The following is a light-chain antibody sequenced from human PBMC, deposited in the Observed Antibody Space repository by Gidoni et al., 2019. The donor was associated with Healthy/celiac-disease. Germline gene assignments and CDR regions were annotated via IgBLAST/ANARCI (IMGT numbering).Light chain of an antibody. J-gene: IGKJ4*01. CDR3: QQYNSYPLT. Sequence: DIQMTQSPSTLSASVGDRVTITCRASQSISSWLAWYQQKPGKAPKLLIYKASSLESGVPSRFSGIGSGTEFTLTISSLQPDDFATYYCQQYNSYPLTFXGXTKVEIK. CDR2: KAS. CDR1: QSISSW. V-gene: IGKV1-5*03.